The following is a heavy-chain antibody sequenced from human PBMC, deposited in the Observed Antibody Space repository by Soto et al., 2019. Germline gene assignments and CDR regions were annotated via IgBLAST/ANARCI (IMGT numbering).Heavy chain of an antibody. CDR1: GFTFSSYA. CDR3: AKGQYYYDSSGYYYFDY. V-gene: IGHV3-23*01. Sequence: GGSLRLSCAASGFTFSSYAMSWVRRAPGKGLEWVSAISGSGGSTYYADSVKGRFTISRDNSKNTLYLQMNSLRAEDTAVYYCAKGQYYYDSSGYYYFDYWGQGTLVTVSS. J-gene: IGHJ4*02. D-gene: IGHD3-22*01. CDR2: ISGSGGST.